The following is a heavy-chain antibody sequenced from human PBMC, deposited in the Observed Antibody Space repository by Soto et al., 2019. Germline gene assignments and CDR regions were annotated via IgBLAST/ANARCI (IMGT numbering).Heavy chain of an antibody. CDR2: INPNSGGT. CDR3: ARGNIVVVTASYYYYGMDV. J-gene: IGHJ6*02. Sequence: ASVKVSCKAPGYTFTGYYMHWVRQAPGQGLEWMGWINPNSGGTNYAQKFQGWVTMTRDTSISTAYMELSRLRSDDTAVYYCARGNIVVVTASYYYYGMDVWGQGTTVTVSS. V-gene: IGHV1-2*04. D-gene: IGHD2-21*02. CDR1: GYTFTGYY.